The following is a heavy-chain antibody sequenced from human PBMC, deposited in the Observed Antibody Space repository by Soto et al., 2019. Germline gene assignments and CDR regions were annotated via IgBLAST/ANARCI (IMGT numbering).Heavy chain of an antibody. V-gene: IGHV3-30*18. J-gene: IGHJ4*02. D-gene: IGHD2-2*01. CDR3: AKRPASIITFDY. CDR2: ISYDGSNK. Sequence: GGSLRLSCAASGFTFSSYGMHWVRQAPGKGLEWVSAISYDGSNKYYADSVKGRFTISRDNSKNMLFLQINSLRDDDSAVYYSAKRPASIITFDYWGQGTPVTVSS. CDR1: GFTFSSYG.